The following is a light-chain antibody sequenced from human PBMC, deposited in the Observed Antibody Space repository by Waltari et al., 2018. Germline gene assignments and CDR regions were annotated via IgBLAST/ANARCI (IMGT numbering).Light chain of an antibody. J-gene: IGLJ2*01. CDR2: GKE. Sequence: SSGLTQDPAVSVALGQTIRITCRGDSLRTYYARWYQVKTGQAPVLVMFGKEKRPSGVPDRISGESSETTSSLIITGAQAEDEADYYCSSRNGRASQVVFAGGTKVTVL. CDR1: SLRTYY. V-gene: IGLV3-19*01. CDR3: SSRNGRASQVV.